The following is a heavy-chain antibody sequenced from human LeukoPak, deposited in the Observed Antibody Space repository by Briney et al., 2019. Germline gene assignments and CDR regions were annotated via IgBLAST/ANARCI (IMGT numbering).Heavy chain of an antibody. CDR1: GYTFTNYD. J-gene: IGHJ4*02. Sequence: ASVKVSCKASGYTFTNYDINWVRQASGQGLEWMGWMNPNSGNTGYAQKFQGRFTMTWDTSISTAYMEPSSLRSEDTAIYYCAREYRHQPDWGQGTLVTVSS. D-gene: IGHD5-12*01. CDR3: AREYRHQPD. V-gene: IGHV1-8*01. CDR2: MNPNSGNT.